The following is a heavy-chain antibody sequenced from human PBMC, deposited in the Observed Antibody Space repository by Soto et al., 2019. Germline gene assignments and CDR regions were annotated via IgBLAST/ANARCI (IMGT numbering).Heavy chain of an antibody. CDR3: AKIHSGSSEDAFDV. J-gene: IGHJ3*01. CDR2: ISGSGGVT. V-gene: IGHV3-23*01. CDR1: GFTFSSYA. Sequence: EVQLLESGGGLVQPGGSQRLSGAASGFTFSSYAMSWVRQGPGKGLEWVTLISGSGGVTDYAASVKGRFTVSRDNSKNTMYLELNSLTAGDTAIYYCAKIHSGSSEDAFDVWGQGTVVTVSS. D-gene: IGHD6-19*01.